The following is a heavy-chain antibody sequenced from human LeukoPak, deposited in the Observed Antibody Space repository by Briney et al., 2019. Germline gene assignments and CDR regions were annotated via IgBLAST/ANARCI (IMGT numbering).Heavy chain of an antibody. D-gene: IGHD1-26*01. CDR3: ARALSGSYYDGFDF. V-gene: IGHV5-51*01. J-gene: IGHJ3*01. Sequence: PGESLKISCQCSGYIFTNYWIAWVRQMPGKGLEYMGIIYPGDSDSRYSPSFQGQVTISADKSITTAYLQLRSLKASDTAMYYCARALSGSYYDGFDFWGQGTMVTVSS. CDR1: GYIFTNYW. CDR2: IYPGDSDS.